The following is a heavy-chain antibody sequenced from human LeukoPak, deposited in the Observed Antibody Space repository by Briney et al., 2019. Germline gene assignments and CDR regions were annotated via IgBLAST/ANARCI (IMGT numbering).Heavy chain of an antibody. Sequence: PGGSLRLSCAASGFSVSSKHMYWVRQAPGKGLELVSVIYSGGSTYYADSVKGRFTISRDNSKNTLYGQMNSLRAGDTAVYYCAGGYNGWSDYWGQGTLVTVSS. D-gene: IGHD1-26*01. CDR1: GFSVSSKH. J-gene: IGHJ4*02. CDR2: IYSGGST. V-gene: IGHV3-66*01. CDR3: AGGYNGWSDY.